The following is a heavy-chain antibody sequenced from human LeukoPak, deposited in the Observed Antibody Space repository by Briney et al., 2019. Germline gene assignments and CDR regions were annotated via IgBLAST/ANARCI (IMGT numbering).Heavy chain of an antibody. CDR3: AREYMWELPTQYYFDY. D-gene: IGHD1-26*01. CDR1: GGTFSSYT. J-gene: IGHJ4*02. V-gene: IGHV1-69*04. CDR2: IIPILGIA. Sequence: TVKVSCKASGGTFSSYTISWVRQAPGQGLEWMGRIIPILGIANYAQKFQGRVTITADKSTSTAYMELSSLRSEDTAVYYCAREYMWELPTQYYFDYWGQGTLVTVSS.